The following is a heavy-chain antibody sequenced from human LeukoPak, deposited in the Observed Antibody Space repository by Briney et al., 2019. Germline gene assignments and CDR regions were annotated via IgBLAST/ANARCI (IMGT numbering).Heavy chain of an antibody. CDR3: ARFSDVAPYYFDY. D-gene: IGHD2-21*01. V-gene: IGHV3-48*04. CDR1: GFTFSSYS. Sequence: PGGSLRLSCAASGFTFSSYSMNWARQAPGKGLEWVSYISYSSSTIYYADSVKGRFTISRDNAKNSLYLQMNSLRAEDTAVYYCARFSDVAPYYFDYWGQGTLVTVSS. J-gene: IGHJ4*02. CDR2: ISYSSSTI.